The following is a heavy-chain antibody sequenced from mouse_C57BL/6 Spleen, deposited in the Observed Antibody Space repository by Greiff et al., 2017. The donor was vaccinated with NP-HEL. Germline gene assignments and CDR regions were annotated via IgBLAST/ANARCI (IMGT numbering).Heavy chain of an antibody. V-gene: IGHV3-6*01. CDR3: ARDRDLGFDY. Sequence: ESGPGLVKPSQSLSLTCSVTGYSITSGYYWNWIRQFPGNKLEWMGYISYDGSNNYNPSLKNRISITRDTSKNQFFLKLNSVTTEDTATYYCARDRDLGFDYWGQGTTLTVSS. D-gene: IGHD4-1*01. J-gene: IGHJ2*01. CDR2: ISYDGSN. CDR1: GYSITSGYY.